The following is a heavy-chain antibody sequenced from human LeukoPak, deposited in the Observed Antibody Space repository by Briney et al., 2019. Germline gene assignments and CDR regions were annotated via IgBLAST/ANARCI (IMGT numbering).Heavy chain of an antibody. Sequence: SETLSLTCAVSGYSISSGYYWGWIRQPPGKGLEWIGYISYSGSTEYNPSLKSRVTISVDTSKNQFSLKLSSVTAADTAVYYCTRDRRDGYNYVDLWGQGTLVTVSS. CDR3: TRDRRDGYNYVDL. CDR2: ISYSGST. J-gene: IGHJ5*02. V-gene: IGHV4-61*01. CDR1: GYSISSGYY. D-gene: IGHD5-24*01.